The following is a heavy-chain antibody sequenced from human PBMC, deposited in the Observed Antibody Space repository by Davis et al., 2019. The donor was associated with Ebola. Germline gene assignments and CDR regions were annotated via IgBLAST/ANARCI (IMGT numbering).Heavy chain of an antibody. CDR2: INTSGGST. Sequence: AALVKVSCKASGYTFSIYDMHWVRQAPGQGLEWMGMINTSGGSTGYAQKFQGRVTMTMDTSTSTVYMELSSLRSEDTAVYYCARERPLFGSGTKNWFDLWGQGTLVTVSS. J-gene: IGHJ5*02. CDR3: ARERPLFGSGTKNWFDL. D-gene: IGHD3-10*01. CDR1: GYTFSIYD. V-gene: IGHV1-46*01.